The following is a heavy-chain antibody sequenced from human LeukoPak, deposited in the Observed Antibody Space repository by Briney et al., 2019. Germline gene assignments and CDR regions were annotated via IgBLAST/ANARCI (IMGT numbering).Heavy chain of an antibody. Sequence: GGSLRLSCAASGFTFTSSWMSWVRQTPGKGLEWVAGIKPDGSETFYSDSVRGRFTISRDNAKNMLFLQMNRLRAEDTAVYYCAKSPYFYNSGRSVDVWGKGTTVTVSS. J-gene: IGHJ6*04. V-gene: IGHV3-7*03. CDR1: GFTFTSSW. D-gene: IGHD3-10*01. CDR3: AKSPYFYNSGRSVDV. CDR2: IKPDGSET.